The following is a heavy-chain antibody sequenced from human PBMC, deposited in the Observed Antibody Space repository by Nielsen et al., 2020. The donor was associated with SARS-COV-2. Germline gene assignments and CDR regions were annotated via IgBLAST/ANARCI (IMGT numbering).Heavy chain of an antibody. Sequence: GGSLRLSCAASGFTFSSYGMHWVRQAPGKGLEWVAVISYDGSNKYYADSVKGRFTISRDNSKNTLYLQMNSLRAEDTAVYYCARVRITMVRGVPRPYYYYYMDVWGKGTTVTVSS. CDR2: ISYDGSNK. CDR1: GFTFSSYG. V-gene: IGHV3-30*03. J-gene: IGHJ6*03. CDR3: ARVRITMVRGVPRPYYYYYMDV. D-gene: IGHD3-10*01.